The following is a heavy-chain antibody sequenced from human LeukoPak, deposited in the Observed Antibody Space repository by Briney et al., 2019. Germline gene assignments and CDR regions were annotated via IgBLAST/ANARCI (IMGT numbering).Heavy chain of an antibody. D-gene: IGHD2-2*02. CDR1: GYTFTSYD. CDR3: ARGKRRNCSSTSCYRLDP. Sequence: GASVKVSCKASGYTFTSYDINWVRQAPGQGLEWMGWMNPNSGNTGYAQKFQGRVTMTRNTSISTAYMKLSSLRSEDTAVYYCARGKRRNCSSTSCYRLDPWGQGTLVTVSS. V-gene: IGHV1-8*01. J-gene: IGHJ5*02. CDR2: MNPNSGNT.